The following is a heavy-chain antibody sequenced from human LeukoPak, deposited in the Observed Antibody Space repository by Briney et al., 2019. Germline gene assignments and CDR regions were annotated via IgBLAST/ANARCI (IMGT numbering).Heavy chain of an antibody. D-gene: IGHD2-21*02. CDR3: ARGDVYFDY. Sequence: GGSLRLSCVASGFIVSSNYMSWVRQAPGKGLEWVSVIYSGGRTYYADSVKGRFTISRDNSKSTLFLQMNSLRAEDTAVYYCARGDVYFDYWGQGTLVTVSS. V-gene: IGHV3-53*01. CDR2: IYSGGRT. J-gene: IGHJ4*02. CDR1: GFIVSSNY.